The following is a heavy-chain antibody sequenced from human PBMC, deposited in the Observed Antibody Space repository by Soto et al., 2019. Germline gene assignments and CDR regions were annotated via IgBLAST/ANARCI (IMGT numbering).Heavy chain of an antibody. CDR2: IRSKTNSYAT. D-gene: IGHD6-19*01. CDR3: TSLSSDWYAP. V-gene: IGHV3-73*01. CDR1: GFTFSGSA. J-gene: IGHJ5*02. Sequence: GGSLRLSCAASGFTFSGSAIHWVRQASGKGLEWVGHIRSKTNSYATAYVASVKGRFTISRDDSKNTAYLRMNSLKTEDTAVYYCTSLSSDWYAPWGQGALVTVSS.